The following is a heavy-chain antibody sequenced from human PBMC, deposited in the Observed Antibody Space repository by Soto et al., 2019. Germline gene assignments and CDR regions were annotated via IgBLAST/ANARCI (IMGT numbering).Heavy chain of an antibody. Sequence: SETLSLTCTVSGGAIRGYYWSWIRQPPGQGLEWLCYIFYSGTTNSNPSLQSRLTISVDTSQNQSPLTLRSVTAADTAVYYCANGGGRGAPGGDYFYSWGLGPLVTV. V-gene: IGHV4-59*03. D-gene: IGHD2-8*02. CDR1: GGAIRGYY. CDR3: ANGGGRGAPGGDYFYS. J-gene: IGHJ4*02. CDR2: IFYSGTT.